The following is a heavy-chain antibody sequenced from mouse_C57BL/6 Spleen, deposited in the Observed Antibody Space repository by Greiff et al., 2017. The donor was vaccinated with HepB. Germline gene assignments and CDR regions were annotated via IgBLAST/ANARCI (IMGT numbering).Heavy chain of an antibody. CDR1: GYSFSSSW. J-gene: IGHJ2*01. CDR3: ARGDYGIMYYFDY. Sequence: QVQLQQSGPELVKPGASVKISCKASGYSFSSSWMNWVKQRPGKGLEWIGRIYPGDGDTNYNGKFKGKATLTADNSSSTAYMQLSSLTSEDSAVYICARGDYGIMYYFDYWGQGTTLTVSS. CDR2: IYPGDGDT. D-gene: IGHD1-1*01. V-gene: IGHV1-82*01.